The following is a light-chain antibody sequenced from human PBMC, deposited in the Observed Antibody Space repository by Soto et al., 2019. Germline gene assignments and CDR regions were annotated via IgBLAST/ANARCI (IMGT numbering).Light chain of an antibody. V-gene: IGKV1-5*03. Sequence: DIQMTQSPSTLSASVGDRVTITCRASQSTSTWLAWYQQRPGKTPKLLSSEASKLESGVPSRFSGSGSGTEFTLTTDTLQNTDFETDYCAHYISYPYAFGQGTKVESK. J-gene: IGKJ1*01. CDR1: QSTSTW. CDR2: EAS. CDR3: AHYISYPYA.